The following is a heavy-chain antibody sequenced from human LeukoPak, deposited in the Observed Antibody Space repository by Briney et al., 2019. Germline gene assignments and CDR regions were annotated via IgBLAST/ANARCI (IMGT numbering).Heavy chain of an antibody. CDR2: IYYSGST. V-gene: IGHV4-31*03. CDR1: GGSISSGGYY. J-gene: IGHJ4*02. CDR3: ARMAPLTYYDFWSGYYKYYFDY. D-gene: IGHD3-3*01. Sequence: SETLSLTCTVSGGSISSGGYYWSWIRQHPGKGLEWIGYIYYSGSTYYNPSLKSRVTISVDTSKNQFSLKLSSVTAADTAVYHCARMAPLTYYDFWSGYYKYYFDYWGQGTLVTVSS.